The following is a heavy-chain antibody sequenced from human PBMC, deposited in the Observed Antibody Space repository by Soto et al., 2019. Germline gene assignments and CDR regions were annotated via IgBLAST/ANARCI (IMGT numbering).Heavy chain of an antibody. D-gene: IGHD3-10*01. Sequence: QVQLQQWGAGLLRPSETLSLTCAVYGGSFSGSYWCWVRQPPGKGLEWIGVINHSVSTNYNPSLKNRVTISIDTSKNQFALKVSSVTAADAAVYHCARGRRRFGYMDVWDKGTTVTVSS. CDR2: INHSVST. CDR3: ARGRRRFGYMDV. J-gene: IGHJ6*03. CDR1: GGSFSGSY. V-gene: IGHV4-34*01.